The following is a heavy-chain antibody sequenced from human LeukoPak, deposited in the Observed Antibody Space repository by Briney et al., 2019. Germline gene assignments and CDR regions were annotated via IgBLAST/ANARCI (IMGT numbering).Heavy chain of an antibody. D-gene: IGHD2-15*01. V-gene: IGHV3-53*01. J-gene: IGHJ4*02. CDR1: GFTVSDNY. CDR2: IYYGNSGST. Sequence: GGSLRLSCAASGFTVSDNYMNWVRQAPGKGLEWVSVIYYGNSGSTYYADSVKGRFTISRDSSKSTLYLHMNSLRAEDTAVYYCAKEPICGGGSCYSRCFDYWGQGTLVTVSS. CDR3: AKEPICGGGSCYSRCFDY.